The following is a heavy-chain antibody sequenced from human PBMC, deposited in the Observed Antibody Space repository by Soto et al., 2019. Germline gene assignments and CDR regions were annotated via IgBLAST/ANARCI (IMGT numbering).Heavy chain of an antibody. CDR1: GGTFINYG. V-gene: IGHV1-18*01. D-gene: IGHD3-10*01. Sequence: GASVKVSCKASGGTFINYGISWVRQAPGQGLEWMGWISAYNGNTNYAQKLQGRVTMTTDTSTSTAYMELRSLRSDDTAVYYCARLWFGESSDYWGQGTLVTVSS. CDR3: ARLWFGESSDY. J-gene: IGHJ4*02. CDR2: ISAYNGNT.